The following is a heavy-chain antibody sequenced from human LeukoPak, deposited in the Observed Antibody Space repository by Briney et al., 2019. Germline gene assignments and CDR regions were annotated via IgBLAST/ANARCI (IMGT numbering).Heavy chain of an antibody. CDR2: IYTSGST. CDR1: GGSISSYY. D-gene: IGHD3-3*01. J-gene: IGHJ3*02. CDR3: ARGLYYDFWSAYDAFDI. Sequence: SETLSLTCTVSGGSISSYYWSWIRQPAGKGLEWIWRIYTSGSTNYNPSLKSRVTISVDKSKNQFSLKLSSVTAADTAVYYCARGLYYDFWSAYDAFDIWGQGTMVTVSS. V-gene: IGHV4-4*07.